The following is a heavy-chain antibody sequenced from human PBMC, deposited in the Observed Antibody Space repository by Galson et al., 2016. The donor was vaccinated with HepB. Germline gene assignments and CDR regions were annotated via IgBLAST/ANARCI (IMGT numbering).Heavy chain of an antibody. V-gene: IGHV1-18*04. CDR2: ISAYNGNT. D-gene: IGHD5-24*01. J-gene: IGHJ4*02. Sequence: SVKVSCKASGYTFTNYGINWVRQAPGQGLEWMGWISAYNGNTNYAQKLQGRVTMTRDTSTTTVYMELNSLKFEDTAMYYCARQLSSRPFDYWGQGTLVTVSS. CDR1: GYTFTNYG. CDR3: ARQLSSRPFDY.